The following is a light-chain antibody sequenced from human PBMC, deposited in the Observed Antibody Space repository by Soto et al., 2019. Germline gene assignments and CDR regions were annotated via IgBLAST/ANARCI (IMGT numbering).Light chain of an antibody. J-gene: IGLJ1*01. CDR3: SSYTSTSTPSYV. CDR1: SSDVGGYDS. CDR2: DVS. V-gene: IGLV2-14*01. Sequence: QSVLTQPASVSGSPGQSITISCTGTSSDVGGYDSVSWYQQHPGKAPKLMIYDVSNRPSGVSNRFSGSKSGNTASLTISGLQAEDEADYYCSSYTSTSTPSYVFGTGTKLTVL.